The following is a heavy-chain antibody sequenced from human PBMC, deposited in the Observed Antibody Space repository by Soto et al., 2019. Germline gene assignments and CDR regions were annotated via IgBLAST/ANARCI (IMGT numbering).Heavy chain of an antibody. CDR1: GFTFSSYA. V-gene: IGHV3-23*01. CDR3: AKGSAYSRSAPYDY. D-gene: IGHD6-6*01. Sequence: EVQLLESGGGLVQPGGSLRLSCAASGFTFSSYAMSWVRQAPGKGLEWVSGISGSGGSTYYADSVKGRFTISRDNSKNTVYLQMNSLRAEDTAVYYCAKGSAYSRSAPYDYWGQGTLVTVSS. CDR2: ISGSGGST. J-gene: IGHJ4*02.